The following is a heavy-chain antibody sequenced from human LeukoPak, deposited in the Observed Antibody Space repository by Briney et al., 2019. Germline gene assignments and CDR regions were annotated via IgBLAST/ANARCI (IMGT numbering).Heavy chain of an antibody. V-gene: IGHV1-46*01. D-gene: IGHD3-9*01. Sequence: ASVKLSCKASGYTFTSYYMHWVRQAPGQGLEWMGVINPSGGSTSYAQKFQGRVTVTRDASTSTVYMELSSLRSEDTAVYYCARPLVTLKDYYYGMDVWGQGTTVTVSS. J-gene: IGHJ6*02. CDR2: INPSGGST. CDR1: GYTFTSYY. CDR3: ARPLVTLKDYYYGMDV.